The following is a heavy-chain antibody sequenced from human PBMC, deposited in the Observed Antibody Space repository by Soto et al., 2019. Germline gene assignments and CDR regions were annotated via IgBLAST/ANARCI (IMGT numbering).Heavy chain of an antibody. V-gene: IGHV1-58*01. D-gene: IGHD6-25*01. J-gene: IGHJ4*02. Sequence: SVKVSCKASGFTFTSSAVQWVRQARGQRLEWIGWIVVGSGNTNYAQKFQERVTITRDMSTSTAYMELSSLRSEDTAVCYCAADAGYSTGWPPGYYFDYWGQGTLVTVSS. CDR1: GFTFTSSA. CDR2: IVVGSGNT. CDR3: AADAGYSTGWPPGYYFDY.